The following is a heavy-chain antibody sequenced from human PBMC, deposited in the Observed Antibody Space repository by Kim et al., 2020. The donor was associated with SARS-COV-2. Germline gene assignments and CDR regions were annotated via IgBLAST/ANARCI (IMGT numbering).Heavy chain of an antibody. V-gene: IGHV1-24*01. J-gene: IGHJ6*02. CDR1: GYTLSELS. CDR2: IDPEDGER. CDR3: ATDLGTPDHYYYGMEV. Sequence: SVKVSCKFSGYTLSELSMHGVRQAPGKGLEGMGGIDPEDGERIYAQKLKGRVTMTEDTSTDTAYMELSSLRSEETAVYYCATDLGTPDHYYYGMEVWGHGNTVTVSS. D-gene: IGHD1-1*01.